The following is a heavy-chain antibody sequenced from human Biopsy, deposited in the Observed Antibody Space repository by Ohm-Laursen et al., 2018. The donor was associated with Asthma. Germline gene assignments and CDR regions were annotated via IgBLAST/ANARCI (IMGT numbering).Heavy chain of an antibody. J-gene: IGHJ4*02. CDR1: GFTFSDYD. Sequence: SSLRLSCAASGFTFSDYDMHWVRQAPGKGLEWVAVISYDGSSIYYADSVKGRFTISRDNSKNTLSLQMNSLTAEDTAVYYCVREGVAGTHIEDRGQGTLVTVSS. D-gene: IGHD6-19*01. CDR3: VREGVAGTHIED. CDR2: ISYDGSSI. V-gene: IGHV3-30-3*01.